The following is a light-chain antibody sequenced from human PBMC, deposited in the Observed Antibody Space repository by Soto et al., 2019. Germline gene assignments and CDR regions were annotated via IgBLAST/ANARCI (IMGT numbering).Light chain of an antibody. CDR2: GAS. J-gene: IGKJ1*01. CDR3: QQYGSSGT. Sequence: EIVLTQSPATLSLSPGERATLSCRASQSVSNNYLAWYQQKPGQAPRLLIYGASNRATGIPGRCSGSGSGTDFTLTISRLEPEDFAVYYCQQYGSSGTFGQGTKVDIK. CDR1: QSVSNNY. V-gene: IGKV3-20*01.